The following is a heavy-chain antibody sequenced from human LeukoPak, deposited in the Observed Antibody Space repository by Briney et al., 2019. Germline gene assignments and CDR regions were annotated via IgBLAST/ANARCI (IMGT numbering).Heavy chain of an antibody. V-gene: IGHV2-70*17. CDR1: GFSLRTPEMC. Sequence: SGPALLKPTQTLTLTCTFSGFSLRTPEMCVTWIRQPPGKALEWLARIDWDDDKFYSPSLRTRLTISKDTPKNQVVLRMTNMDPVDTGTYYCARMTPDSPSFDYWGQGALITVSS. CDR3: ARMTPDSPSFDY. J-gene: IGHJ4*02. D-gene: IGHD2-15*01. CDR2: IDWDDDK.